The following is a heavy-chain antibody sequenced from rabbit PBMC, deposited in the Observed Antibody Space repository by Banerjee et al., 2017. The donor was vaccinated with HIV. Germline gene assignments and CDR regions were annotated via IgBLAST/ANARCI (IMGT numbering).Heavy chain of an antibody. D-gene: IGHD1-1*01. V-gene: IGHV1S47*01. CDR3: ARSSSGYYHWGL. Sequence: EESGGDLVKPGASLTLTCKASGFDFSSNAMCWVRQAPGKGLEWIACIYNGDGSTYYASWVNGRFTISRSTSLNTVTLQMTSLTAADTATYFCARSSSGYYHWGLWGQGTLVTVS. CDR2: IYNGDGST. J-gene: IGHJ3*01. CDR1: GFDFSSNA.